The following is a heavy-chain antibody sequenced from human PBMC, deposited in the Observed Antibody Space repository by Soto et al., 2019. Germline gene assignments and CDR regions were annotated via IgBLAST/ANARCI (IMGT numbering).Heavy chain of an antibody. J-gene: IGHJ6*02. CDR1: GSSISSSSYD. CDR3: ARRAGTTGYYYYGMDV. D-gene: IGHD3-10*01. V-gene: IGHV4-39*01. CDR2: IYYSGST. Sequence: SETLSLTCTVSGSSISSSSYDWGWIRQPPGKGLEWIGSIYYSGSTYYNPSLKSRVTISVDTSKNQFSLKLSSVTAADTAVYYCARRAGTTGYYYYGMDVWGQGTTVTVSS.